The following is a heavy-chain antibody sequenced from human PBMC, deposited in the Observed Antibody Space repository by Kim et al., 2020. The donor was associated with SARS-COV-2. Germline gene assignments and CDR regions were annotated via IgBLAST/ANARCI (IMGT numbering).Heavy chain of an antibody. J-gene: IGHJ6*02. CDR1: GYTFTSYG. V-gene: IGHV1-18*01. CDR3: ARTGGLLMVYAMGYYYGMDV. Sequence: ASVKVSCKASGYTFTSYGISWVRQAPGQGLEWMGWISAYNGNTNYAQKLQGRVTMTTDTSTSTAYMELRSLRSDDTAVYYCARTGGLLMVYAMGYYYGMDVWGQGTTVTVSS. D-gene: IGHD2-8*01. CDR2: ISAYNGNT.